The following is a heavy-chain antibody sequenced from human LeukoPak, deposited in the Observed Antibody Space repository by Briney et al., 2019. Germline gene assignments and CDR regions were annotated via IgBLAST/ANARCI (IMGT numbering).Heavy chain of an antibody. D-gene: IGHD2-21*02. Sequence: SESLSLTCTVSGGSISSYYWSWVRQPPGKGREWVGYIYYSGSTNYNPSLKSRVTISVDTSKNQFSLKLSSVTAADTAVYYCASSVLYCGGDCYLDYWGQGTLVTVSS. J-gene: IGHJ4*02. V-gene: IGHV4-59*01. CDR2: IYYSGST. CDR3: ASSVLYCGGDCYLDY. CDR1: GGSISSYY.